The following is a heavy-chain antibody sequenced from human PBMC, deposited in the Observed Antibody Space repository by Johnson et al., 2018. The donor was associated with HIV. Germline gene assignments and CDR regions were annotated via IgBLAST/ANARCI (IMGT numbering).Heavy chain of an antibody. CDR3: ARGALGSFDI. CDR1: GFTFSRYW. CDR2: IKTDRSNT. D-gene: IGHD3-10*01. Sequence: VQLVESGGGSVQPGGSLRLSCAASGFTFSRYWMHWVRQAPVSGLMWVSNIKTDRSNTTYSVSVKGRFTISRDNAKNTVYLQMDSLRDEDMAVYYCARGALGSFDIWGQGTMVTVSA. V-gene: IGHV3-74*02. J-gene: IGHJ3*02.